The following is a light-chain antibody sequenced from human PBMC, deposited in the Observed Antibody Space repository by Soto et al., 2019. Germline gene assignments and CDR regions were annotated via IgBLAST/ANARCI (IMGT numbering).Light chain of an antibody. Sequence: IVMTQSPATLSVSPGERATLSCRASQTIDNKLAWYQQRPGQAPRLLIYGASIRATGIPARFSGSGSGTDFTLTISSLEPEDFAVYYCQQRSNWPLTFGGGTKVDIK. J-gene: IGKJ4*01. V-gene: IGKV3-11*01. CDR3: QQRSNWPLT. CDR2: GAS. CDR1: QTIDNK.